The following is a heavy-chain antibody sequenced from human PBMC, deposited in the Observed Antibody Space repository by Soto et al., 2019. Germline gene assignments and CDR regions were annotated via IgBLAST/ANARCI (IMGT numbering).Heavy chain of an antibody. Sequence: QVQLQESGPGLVKPSQTLSLTCTVSGGSISSGGYYWSWIRQHPGKGLEWIGYIYYSGSTYSNPSLKSRVTISVGTSKNQFSLKLSSVTAADTAVYYCARGVVDTAFDYWGQGTLVTVSS. CDR2: IYYSGST. V-gene: IGHV4-31*03. CDR1: GGSISSGGYY. D-gene: IGHD5-18*01. J-gene: IGHJ4*02. CDR3: ARGVVDTAFDY.